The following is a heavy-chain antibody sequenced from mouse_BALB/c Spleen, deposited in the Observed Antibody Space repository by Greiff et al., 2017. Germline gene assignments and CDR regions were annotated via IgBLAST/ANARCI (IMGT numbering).Heavy chain of an antibody. J-gene: IGHJ1*01. CDR1: GFSLTSYG. V-gene: IGHV2-9*02. D-gene: IGHD1-1*02. CDR2: IWAGGST. CDR3: SRDNGLHWYFDF. Sequence: VHLVESGPGLVAPSQSLSITCTVSGFSLTSYGVHWVRQPPGKGLEWLGVIWAGGSTNYNSALMSRLSISKDNSKSQVFLKMNSLQTDDTAMYYCSRDNGLHWYFDFWGAGTTVTVSS.